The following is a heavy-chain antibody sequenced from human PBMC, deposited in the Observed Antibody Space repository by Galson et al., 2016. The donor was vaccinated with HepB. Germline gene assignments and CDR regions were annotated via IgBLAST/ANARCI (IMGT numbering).Heavy chain of an antibody. J-gene: IGHJ3*02. Sequence: SVKVSCKASGGSFSNFAISWVRQAPGQGLEWMGGTIPMFGTANYAQKFQGRVTFTADTSTSTYYKDLRSLRSDDTAVYYCARQDTRFGSEEGFDIWGHGTMVIVSS. CDR1: GGSFSNFA. D-gene: IGHD3-10*01. CDR3: ARQDTRFGSEEGFDI. CDR2: TIPMFGTA. V-gene: IGHV1-69*06.